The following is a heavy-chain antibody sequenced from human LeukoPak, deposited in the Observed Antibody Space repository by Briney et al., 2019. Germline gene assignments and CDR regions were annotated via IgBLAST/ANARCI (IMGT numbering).Heavy chain of an antibody. D-gene: IGHD3-16*02. CDR2: ISYSGNT. Sequence: ASETLSLTCTVSGGSISSSNYYWGWIRQPPGKGLEWVASISYSGNTYYTPSLKSRVTMSVDTSKNQLSLKLSSATAADTAVYYRARLFRDHRGYFDYWGQGTLVTVAS. J-gene: IGHJ4*02. V-gene: IGHV4-39*01. CDR3: ARLFRDHRGYFDY. CDR1: GGSISSSNYY.